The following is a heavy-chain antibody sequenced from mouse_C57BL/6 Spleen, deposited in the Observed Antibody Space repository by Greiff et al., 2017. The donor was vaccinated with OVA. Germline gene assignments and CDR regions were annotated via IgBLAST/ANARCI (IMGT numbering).Heavy chain of an antibody. CDR3: ARRGGNDGYLYYFDY. D-gene: IGHD2-3*01. CDR1: GYTFTGYW. J-gene: IGHJ2*01. CDR2: ILPGSGST. Sequence: QVQLQQPGAELMKPGASVKLSCKATGYTFTGYWIEWVKQRPGHGLEWIGEILPGSGSTNYNEKFKGKATFTADTSSNTAYMQLSSLTTEDSAIYYCARRGGNDGYLYYFDYWGQGTTLTVSS. V-gene: IGHV1-9*01.